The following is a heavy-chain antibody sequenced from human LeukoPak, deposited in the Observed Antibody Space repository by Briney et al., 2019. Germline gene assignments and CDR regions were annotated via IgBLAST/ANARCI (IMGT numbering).Heavy chain of an antibody. J-gene: IGHJ6*02. CDR3: ARGNMVRGQTMYYYYYYGMDV. V-gene: IGHV4-30-2*01. D-gene: IGHD3-10*01. CDR1: GGSISSGGYS. CDR2: IYHSGST. Sequence: SSQTLSLTCAVSGGSISSGGYSWSWIRQPPGKGLEWIGYIYHSGSTYYNPSLKSRVTISVDRSKNQFSLKLSSVTAADTAVYYCARGNMVRGQTMYYYYYYGMDVWGQGTTVTVSS.